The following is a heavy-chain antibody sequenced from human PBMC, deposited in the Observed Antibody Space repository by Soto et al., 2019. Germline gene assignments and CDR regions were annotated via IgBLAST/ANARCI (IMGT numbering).Heavy chain of an antibody. J-gene: IGHJ6*02. CDR2: IIPIFGTA. Sequence: SVKVSCKASGGTFSSYAISWVRQAPGQGLEWMGGIIPIFGTANYAQKFQGRATITADESTSTAYMELSSLRAEDTAIYYCAKDSPPPFPRMDVWGQGTTVTVSS. V-gene: IGHV1-69*13. CDR1: GGTFSSYA. CDR3: AKDSPPPFPRMDV.